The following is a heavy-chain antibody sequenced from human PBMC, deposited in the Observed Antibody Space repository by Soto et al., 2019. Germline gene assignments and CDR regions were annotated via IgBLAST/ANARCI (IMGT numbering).Heavy chain of an antibody. J-gene: IGHJ4*02. CDR2: IYYSGST. V-gene: IGHV4-31*03. CDR3: AREGGIVGATAADY. D-gene: IGHD1-26*01. CDR1: GGSISSGGYY. Sequence: QVQLQESGPGLVKPSQTLSLTCTVSGGSISSGGYYWSWIRQHPGKGLEWIEYIYYSGSTYYNPSLKSRVTISVETSKNQFSLKLSSVTAADTAVYYCAREGGIVGATAADYWGQGTLVTVSS.